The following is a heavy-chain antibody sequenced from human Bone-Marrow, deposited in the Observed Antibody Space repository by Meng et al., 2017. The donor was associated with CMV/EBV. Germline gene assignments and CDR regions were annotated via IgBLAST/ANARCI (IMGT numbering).Heavy chain of an antibody. CDR1: GFTFSSYE. D-gene: IGHD3-3*01. V-gene: IGHV3-48*03. CDR2: ISSSGSTI. J-gene: IGHJ4*02. Sequence: GESLKISCAASGFTFSSYEMNWVRQAPGKGLEWVSYISSSGSTIYYADSVKGRFTISRDNAKNSLYLQMNSLRAEDTAVYYCARDRRGGSITIFGVAFDYWGQGTLVTVSS. CDR3: ARDRRGGSITIFGVAFDY.